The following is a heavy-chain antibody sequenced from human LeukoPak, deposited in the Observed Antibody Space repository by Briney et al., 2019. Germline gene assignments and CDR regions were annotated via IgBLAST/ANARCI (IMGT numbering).Heavy chain of an antibody. D-gene: IGHD3-9*01. V-gene: IGHV3-15*01. J-gene: IGHJ5*02. Sequence: PGGSLRLSCVVSGFSVKTTWVSWVRQAPGKGLEWVGRLKSKSEGWTEEYAAPVKGRFSVSRDESKNIVYLQMNGLRSEDTGLYHCAKDSSCVGGTCYSYGWFDPWGQGTLVTVSA. CDR2: LKSKSEGWTE. CDR1: GFSVKTTW. CDR3: AKDSSCVGGTCYSYGWFDP.